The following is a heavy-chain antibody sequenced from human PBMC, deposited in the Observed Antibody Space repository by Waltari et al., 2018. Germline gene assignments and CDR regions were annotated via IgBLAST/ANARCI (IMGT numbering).Heavy chain of an antibody. CDR2: ISSTGSYT. D-gene: IGHD7-27*01. CDR1: GFTFRSYS. CDR3: ARGGWGFYLDD. J-gene: IGHJ4*02. Sequence: EVQLVESGGGLVKPGGSLRLSCAASGFTFRSYSMNWVRQAPGKGLEWCSSISSTGSYTHYADSVKGRFSISRDNAKNSLYLQMNSLRAEDTAVYYCARGGWGFYLDDWGQGTLVT. V-gene: IGHV3-21*01.